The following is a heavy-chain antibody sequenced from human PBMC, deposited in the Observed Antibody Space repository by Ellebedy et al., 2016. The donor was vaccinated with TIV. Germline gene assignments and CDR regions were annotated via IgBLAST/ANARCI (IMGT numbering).Heavy chain of an antibody. V-gene: IGHV3-43D*03. CDR2: ITWDGDIT. J-gene: IGHJ3*02. D-gene: IGHD6-19*01. CDR3: AKDIGERSSGWYNTFDI. Sequence: GGSLRLSCAASGFTFDDKAMHWVRQAPGKGLEWVSLITWDGDITFYADSVKGRFTISRDNSKNSLYLQMNTLRPEDTALYYCAKDIGERSSGWYNTFDIWGQGTMVTVSS. CDR1: GFTFDDKA.